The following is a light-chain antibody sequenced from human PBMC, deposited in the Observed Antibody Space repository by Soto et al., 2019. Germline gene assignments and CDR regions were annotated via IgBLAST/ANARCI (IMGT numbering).Light chain of an antibody. CDR3: QQYGSSRLT. CDR1: QSVTSSY. Sequence: EIVLTQSPGTLSLSPGERVTLSCRASQSVTSSYLAWYQQKPGQAPRLLIYGASTRATGIPDRFSGSGSGTDFTLTISRLEPEDFAVYYCQQYGSSRLTFVGGTKVEIK. V-gene: IGKV3-20*01. J-gene: IGKJ4*01. CDR2: GAS.